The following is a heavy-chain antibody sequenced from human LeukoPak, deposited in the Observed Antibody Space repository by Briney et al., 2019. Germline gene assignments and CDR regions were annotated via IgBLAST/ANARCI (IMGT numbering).Heavy chain of an antibody. CDR1: GYTFTSYD. D-gene: IGHD6-19*01. V-gene: IGHV1-8*01. CDR2: MNPNSGNT. Sequence: ASVKVSCKASGYTFTSYDINWVRQATGQGLEWMGWMNPNSGNTGYAQKFQGRVTMTRNTSISTAYMELSSLRSEDTAVYYCASSLAVAGGDWDYWGQGTLVTVSS. CDR3: ASSLAVAGGDWDY. J-gene: IGHJ4*02.